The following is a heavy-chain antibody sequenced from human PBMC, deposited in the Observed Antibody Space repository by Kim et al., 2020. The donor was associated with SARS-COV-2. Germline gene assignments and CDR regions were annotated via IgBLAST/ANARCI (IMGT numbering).Heavy chain of an antibody. CDR3: ARGDCSGGSCYSFDWFDP. CDR1: GGTFSSYA. Sequence: SVKVSCKASGGTFSSYAISWVRQAPGQGLEWMGGIIPIFGTANYAQKFQGRVTITADESTSTAYMELSSLRSEDTAVYYCARGDCSGGSCYSFDWFDPWGQGTLVTVSS. V-gene: IGHV1-69*13. D-gene: IGHD2-15*01. J-gene: IGHJ5*02. CDR2: IIPIFGTA.